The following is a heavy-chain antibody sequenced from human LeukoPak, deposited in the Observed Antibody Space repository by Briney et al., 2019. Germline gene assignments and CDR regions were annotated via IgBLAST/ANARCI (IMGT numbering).Heavy chain of an antibody. Sequence: SETLSLTCTVSGGSISSYYWSWIRQPAGKGLEWIGRIYTSGSTNYNPSLKSRVTMSVDTSKNQFSLKLSSVTAADTAVYYCARHIAAVGPAAFDIWGQGTMVTVSS. CDR2: IYTSGST. V-gene: IGHV4-4*07. J-gene: IGHJ3*02. CDR3: ARHIAAVGPAAFDI. D-gene: IGHD6-13*01. CDR1: GGSISSYY.